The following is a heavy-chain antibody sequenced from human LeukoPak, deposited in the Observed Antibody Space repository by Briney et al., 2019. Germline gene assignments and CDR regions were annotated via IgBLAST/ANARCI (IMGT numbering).Heavy chain of an antibody. CDR2: ISYDGSNK. Sequence: GSLRLSCAASGFTFSSYAMHWVRQAPGKGLEWVAVISYDGSNKYYADSVKGRFTISRDNSKNTLYLQMNSLRAEDTAVYYCAREGVGITMIVVVIPFDYWGQGTLVTASS. CDR3: AREGVGITMIVVVIPFDY. CDR1: GFTFSSYA. D-gene: IGHD3-22*01. J-gene: IGHJ4*02. V-gene: IGHV3-30-3*01.